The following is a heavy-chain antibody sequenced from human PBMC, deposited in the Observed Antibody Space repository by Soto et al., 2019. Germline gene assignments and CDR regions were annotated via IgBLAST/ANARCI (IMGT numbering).Heavy chain of an antibody. CDR2: INHSGST. V-gene: IGHV4-34*01. CDR3: ARRIVVVPAAKSTPFDY. J-gene: IGHJ4*02. CDR1: GGSFSGYY. D-gene: IGHD2-2*01. Sequence: QVQLQQWGAGLLKPSETLSLTCAVYGGSFSGYYWSWIRQPPGKGLEWIGEINHSGSTNYNPSLKSRVTISVDPSKNQFSLKLSSVTAADTAVYYCARRIVVVPAAKSTPFDYWGQGTLVTVSS.